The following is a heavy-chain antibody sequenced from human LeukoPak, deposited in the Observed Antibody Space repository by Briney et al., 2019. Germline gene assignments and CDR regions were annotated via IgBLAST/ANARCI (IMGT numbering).Heavy chain of an antibody. Sequence: GGSLRLSCAASGFTFSSYEMNWVRQAPGKGLEWVSYISSSGSTIYYADSVKGRFTISRDNAKNSLYLQMNSLRAEDTAVYYCARVGRQLWEDYYYCGMDVWGQGTTVTVSS. CDR3: ARVGRQLWEDYYYCGMDV. V-gene: IGHV3-48*03. J-gene: IGHJ6*02. D-gene: IGHD5-18*01. CDR1: GFTFSSYE. CDR2: ISSSGSTI.